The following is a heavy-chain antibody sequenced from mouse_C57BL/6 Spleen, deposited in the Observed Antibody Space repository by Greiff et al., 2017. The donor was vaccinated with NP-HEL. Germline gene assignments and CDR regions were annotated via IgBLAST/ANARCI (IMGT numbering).Heavy chain of an antibody. CDR2: ISSGSSTI. CDR1: GFTFSDYG. D-gene: IGHD1-1*01. CDR3: ARRQFITTVVANWYFDV. Sequence: EVMLVVSGGGLVKPGGSLKLSCAASGFTFSDYGMHWVRQAPEKGLEWVAYISSGSSTIYYADTVKGRFNISRDNAKNTLFLQMTSLRSEDTAMYYCARRQFITTVVANWYFDVWGTGTTVTVSS. V-gene: IGHV5-17*01. J-gene: IGHJ1*03.